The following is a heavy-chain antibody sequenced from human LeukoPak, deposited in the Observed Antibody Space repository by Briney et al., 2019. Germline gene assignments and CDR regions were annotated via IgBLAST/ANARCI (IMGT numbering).Heavy chain of an antibody. CDR1: GFTFSSYW. Sequence: GGSLRLSCAASGFTFSSYWMTWVRQAPGKGLEWVANIKQDGSDKYYVDSVKGRFTISRDNVKNSLYLQMNSLRAEDTAIHYCARLPLEYGAGWPTNPYYYYMDVWGKGTTVTVSS. V-gene: IGHV3-7*01. D-gene: IGHD6-19*01. J-gene: IGHJ6*03. CDR3: ARLPLEYGAGWPTNPYYYYMDV. CDR2: IKQDGSDK.